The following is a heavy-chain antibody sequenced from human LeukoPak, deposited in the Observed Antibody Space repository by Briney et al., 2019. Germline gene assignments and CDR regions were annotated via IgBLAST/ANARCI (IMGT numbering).Heavy chain of an antibody. V-gene: IGHV4-59*01. CDR2: MYYSGSA. CDR1: GGSISGYY. J-gene: IGHJ5*02. CDR3: ARFHCSTTSCYRWFDP. D-gene: IGHD2-2*01. Sequence: SETLSLTCAVSGGSISGYYWSWIRQPPGKGLEWIGYMYYSGSATYNPSPKSRVTISVDTSKNQFSLKLTSVTAADTAVYDCARFHCSTTSCYRWFDPWGQGALVTVSS.